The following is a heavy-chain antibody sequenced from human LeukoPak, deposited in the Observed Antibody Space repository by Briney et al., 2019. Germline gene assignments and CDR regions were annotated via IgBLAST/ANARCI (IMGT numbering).Heavy chain of an antibody. Sequence: ASVKVSCKASGGTFSSYAISWVRQAPGQGLEWMGGIIPIFGTANYAQKLQGRVTITADESTSTAYMELSSLRSEDTAVYYCARYGSRDGDYYYYGMDVWGKGTTVTVSS. D-gene: IGHD5-24*01. CDR2: IIPIFGTA. CDR1: GGTFSSYA. V-gene: IGHV1-69*13. CDR3: ARYGSRDGDYYYYGMDV. J-gene: IGHJ6*04.